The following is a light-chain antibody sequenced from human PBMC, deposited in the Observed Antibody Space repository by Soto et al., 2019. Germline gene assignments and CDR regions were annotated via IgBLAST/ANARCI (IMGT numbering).Light chain of an antibody. V-gene: IGKV3-15*01. Sequence: ETVMTQSPATLSVSPGERATLSCRASQSVSTNLAWYQQKAGQAPRLLIYGASTRATGFPPRFSGSGSGTESTLTISSLQSEDFAVYYCHQYDNWPQTFGQGTKLEIK. CDR2: GAS. J-gene: IGKJ2*01. CDR1: QSVSTN. CDR3: HQYDNWPQT.